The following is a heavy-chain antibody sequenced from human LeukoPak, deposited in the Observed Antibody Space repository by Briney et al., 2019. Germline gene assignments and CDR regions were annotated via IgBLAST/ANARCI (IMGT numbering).Heavy chain of an antibody. V-gene: IGHV3-11*04. Sequence: GGSLRLSCAASGFTFSSYAMSWIRQAPGKGLEWISYITSSGGTTHYIDSVKGRFTISRDNAKKSLYLQMNSLTVEDTAVYYCARDKSRSLYNFDYWGQGTLVTVSS. J-gene: IGHJ4*02. CDR1: GFTFSSYA. CDR2: ITSSGGTT. CDR3: ARDKSRSLYNFDY. D-gene: IGHD6-13*01.